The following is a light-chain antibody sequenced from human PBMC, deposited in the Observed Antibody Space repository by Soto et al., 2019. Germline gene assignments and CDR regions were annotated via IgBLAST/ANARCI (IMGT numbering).Light chain of an antibody. Sequence: QSALTQPASVSGSPGQSITISCTGTSSDVGGYNYVSWYQQHPGKAPKLMIYEVSKRPSGVPDRFSGSKSGNTASLTVSGLQAEDEADYYCSSYAGSNNYVFGTGTDVTVL. J-gene: IGLJ1*01. CDR3: SSYAGSNNYV. V-gene: IGLV2-8*01. CDR1: SSDVGGYNY. CDR2: EVS.